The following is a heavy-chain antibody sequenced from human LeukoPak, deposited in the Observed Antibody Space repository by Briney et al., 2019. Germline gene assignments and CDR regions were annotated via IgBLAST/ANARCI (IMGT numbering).Heavy chain of an antibody. V-gene: IGHV4-61*02. J-gene: IGHJ4*02. CDR3: ARGSSYSGSYYVGDY. CDR2: ISSSGST. CDR1: GDSISSGDYY. Sequence: SQTLSLTCTVSGDSISSGDYYWSWIRQPAGKGLEWIGRISSSGSTNYNPSLKSRVTISVDTSKNQFSLKLSSVTAADTAVYYCARGSSYSGSYYVGDYWGQGTLVTVSS. D-gene: IGHD1-26*01.